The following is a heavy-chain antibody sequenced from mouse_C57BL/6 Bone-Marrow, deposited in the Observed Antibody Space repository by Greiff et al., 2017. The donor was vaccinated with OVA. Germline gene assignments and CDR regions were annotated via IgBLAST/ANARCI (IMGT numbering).Heavy chain of an antibody. CDR3: ARQETAQAQFAY. CDR2: ISSGSSTI. D-gene: IGHD3-2*02. V-gene: IGHV5-17*01. CDR1: GFTFSDYG. Sequence: EVQLVESGGGLVKPGGSLKLSCAASGFTFSDYGMHWVRQAPEKGLEWVAYISSGSSTIYYADTVKGRFTISRDNAKNTLFLQMSSLRSEDTAVYYCARQETAQAQFAYWGQGTLVTVSA. J-gene: IGHJ3*01.